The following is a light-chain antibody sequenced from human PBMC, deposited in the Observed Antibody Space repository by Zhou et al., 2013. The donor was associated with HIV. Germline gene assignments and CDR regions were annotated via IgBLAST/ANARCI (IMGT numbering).Light chain of an antibody. J-gene: IGKJ5*01. V-gene: IGKV3D-20*02. CDR1: QSVSSTY. CDR3: QQRSNWPPTLT. CDR2: GVS. Sequence: EIVLTQSPGTLSLTPGERATLSCRASQSVSSTYLAWYQQKLGQAPRLLIHGVSTRATGIPERFSGSGSGTDFTLTISRLEPEDFAVYYCQQRSNWPPTLTFGQGTRLEIK.